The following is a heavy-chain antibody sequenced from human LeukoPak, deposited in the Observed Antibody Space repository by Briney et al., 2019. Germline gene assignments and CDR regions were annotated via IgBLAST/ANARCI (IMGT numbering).Heavy chain of an antibody. J-gene: IGHJ3*02. CDR3: ARHGVVAFGAFDI. Sequence: GASLRLSCAASHVIVSSNYMSWVRQAPGKGLEWVSVIHSGGSTSYADSVKGRFTISRDNSKNTVYLQLNSLRVEDTAVYYCARHGVVAFGAFDIWGQGTMVTVSS. CDR2: IHSGGST. V-gene: IGHV3-53*01. D-gene: IGHD2-21*01. CDR1: HVIVSSNY.